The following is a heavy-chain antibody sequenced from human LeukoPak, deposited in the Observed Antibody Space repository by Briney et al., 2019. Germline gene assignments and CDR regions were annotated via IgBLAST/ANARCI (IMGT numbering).Heavy chain of an antibody. CDR1: GFTLSNFG. V-gene: IGHV3-33*06. J-gene: IGHJ5*02. D-gene: IGHD4-17*01. CDR2: IWNDGSHK. Sequence: GGSLRLSCAASGFTLSNFGVHWARQAPGKGPEGVAVIWNDGSHKYYSDSVKGRFTISRDNSKNTVYLQMNSLRAEDTAVYYCAKGVTTRLYNWFDPWGQGTLVTVSS. CDR3: AKGVTTRLYNWFDP.